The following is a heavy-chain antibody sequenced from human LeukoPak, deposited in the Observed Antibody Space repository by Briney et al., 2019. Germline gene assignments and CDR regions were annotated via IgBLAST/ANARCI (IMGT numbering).Heavy chain of an antibody. CDR2: IWYDGTNT. J-gene: IGHJ3*02. CDR1: GFTLSSYG. D-gene: IGHD2-15*01. V-gene: IGHV3-33*01. CDR3: ARDFCSGGSCYPDAFDI. Sequence: GGSLRLSCAASGFTLSSYGMHWVRQAPGKGLEWVAVIWYDGTNTYCADSVKGRFTISRDNSKNTLYLQMNSLRAEDTAVYYCARDFCSGGSCYPDAFDIWGQGTMVTVSS.